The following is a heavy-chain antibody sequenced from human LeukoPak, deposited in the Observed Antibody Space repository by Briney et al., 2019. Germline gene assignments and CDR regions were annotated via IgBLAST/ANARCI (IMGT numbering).Heavy chain of an antibody. D-gene: IGHD5-18*01. J-gene: IGHJ4*02. Sequence: ASVKVSCKTSGYTFTSYGISWARQAPGQGLEWMGWINANNGDTNYAQKLQGRVTMTTDTSMTTAYMELRSLRSDDTAVYYCARDQGTYTVMVDYWGQGTLVTVSS. CDR2: INANNGDT. CDR1: GYTFTSYG. CDR3: ARDQGTYTVMVDY. V-gene: IGHV1-18*04.